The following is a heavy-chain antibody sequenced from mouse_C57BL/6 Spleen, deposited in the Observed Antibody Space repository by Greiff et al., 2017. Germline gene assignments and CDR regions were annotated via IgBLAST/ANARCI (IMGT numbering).Heavy chain of an antibody. Sequence: VQLQQPGAELVKPGASVKMSCKASGYTFTSYWITWVKQRPGQGLEWIGDIYPGSGSTNYNEKFKSKATLTVDTSSSTAYMQLSSLTSEDSAVYYCARASNCPYYAMDYWGQGTSVTVSS. J-gene: IGHJ4*01. CDR2: IYPGSGST. D-gene: IGHD2-5*01. V-gene: IGHV1-55*01. CDR3: ARASNCPYYAMDY. CDR1: GYTFTSYW.